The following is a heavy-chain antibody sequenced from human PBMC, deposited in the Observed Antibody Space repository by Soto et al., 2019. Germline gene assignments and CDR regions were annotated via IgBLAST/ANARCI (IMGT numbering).Heavy chain of an antibody. J-gene: IGHJ4*01. V-gene: IGHV3-23*01. CDR2: ISSNGANT. CDR3: VSWVSAHFDY. CDR1: GFTFDSPYSHG. Sequence: GGSLRLSCAASGFTFDSPYSHGMSWVRQSPGKGPEWVSTISSNGANTHYAESVKGRFTISKDASRNTVHLHMNSLRAEDTATYFCVSWVSAHFDYWGHGTPVTVSS. D-gene: IGHD2-8*01.